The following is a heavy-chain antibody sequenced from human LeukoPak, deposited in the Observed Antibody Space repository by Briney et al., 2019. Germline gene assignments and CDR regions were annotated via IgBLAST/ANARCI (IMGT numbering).Heavy chain of an antibody. J-gene: IGHJ4*02. CDR1: GGSISRYS. CDR3: ARSRGYTYVLSPFDY. V-gene: IGHV4-59*01. CDR2: INYIGST. Sequence: SETLSLTCTVSGGSISRYSWSWIRQPPGEGLEWIGYINYIGSTNYNPSLKSRVTISVDTSKNQFSLKLSSVTAADTAVYYCARSRGYTYVLSPFDYWGQGTLVTVSS. D-gene: IGHD5-18*01.